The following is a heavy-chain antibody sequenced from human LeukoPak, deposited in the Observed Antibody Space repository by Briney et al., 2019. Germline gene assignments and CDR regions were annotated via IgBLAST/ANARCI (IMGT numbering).Heavy chain of an antibody. D-gene: IGHD4/OR15-4a*01. CDR2: IYYTGST. CDR1: GGSISSRSDY. Sequence: SETLSLTCTVSGGSISSRSDYWGWIRQPPGKGLEWIGSIYYTGSTHYNPSLKSRVTISVNTSKNQFSLKLSSVTAADTAVYYCARRPGEYGGNDFDYWGQGTLVTVSS. CDR3: ARRPGEYGGNDFDY. J-gene: IGHJ4*02. V-gene: IGHV4-39*01.